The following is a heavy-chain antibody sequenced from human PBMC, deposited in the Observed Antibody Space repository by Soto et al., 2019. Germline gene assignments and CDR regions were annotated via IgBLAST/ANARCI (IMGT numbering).Heavy chain of an antibody. D-gene: IGHD1-26*01. Sequence: ASVKVSCKASGYTFTGYYMHWVRQAPGQGLEWMGWINPNSGGTNYAQKFQGWGTMTRDTSISTAYMELSRLRSDDTAVYYCARAGVGATNYYYYYGMDVWGQGTTVTVSS. J-gene: IGHJ6*02. V-gene: IGHV1-2*04. CDR1: GYTFTGYY. CDR2: INPNSGGT. CDR3: ARAGVGATNYYYYYGMDV.